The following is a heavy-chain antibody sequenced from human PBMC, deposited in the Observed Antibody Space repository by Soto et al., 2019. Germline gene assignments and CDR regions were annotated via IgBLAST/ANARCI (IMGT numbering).Heavy chain of an antibody. CDR1: GFAFSTYS. V-gene: IGHV3-48*02. J-gene: IGHJ5*02. CDR2: ISFSSTTI. CDR3: ARDNGMAGSFDP. D-gene: IGHD2-8*01. Sequence: QLVESGGGLVQPGGSLRLSCAASGFAFSTYSMNRVRQAPGKGLEWVSYISFSSTTIFYADSVRGRFTISRDNAKNSLYLQMNTLRDEDTAVYYCARDNGMAGSFDPWGQGTLVTVSS.